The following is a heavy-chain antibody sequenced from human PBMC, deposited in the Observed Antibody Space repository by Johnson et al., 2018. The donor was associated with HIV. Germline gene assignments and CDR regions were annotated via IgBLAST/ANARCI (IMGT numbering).Heavy chain of an antibody. D-gene: IGHD6-25*01. CDR2: ITYDGRNK. J-gene: IGHJ3*01. CDR1: GFTFSSYA. CDR3: ARAMAAAGVRTFDL. Sequence: QVQLVESGGGVVQPGRSLRLSCAASGFTFSSYAMHWVRQAPGKGLEWVAVITYDGRNKYYADSVKGRLTISRDNSKNTLYLQMNSLRVEDTAMYYCARAMAAAGVRTFDLWGQGAMVTVSS. V-gene: IGHV3-30*04.